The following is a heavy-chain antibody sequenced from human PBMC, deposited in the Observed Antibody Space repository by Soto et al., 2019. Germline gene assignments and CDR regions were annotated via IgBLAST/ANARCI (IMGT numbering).Heavy chain of an antibody. CDR2: IYSSGST. V-gene: IGHV4-4*07. Sequence: SETLSLTCTVTGGAISGYYWTWMRQSAGGGLEWIGRIYSSGSTNYNPSLKSRVTISLDTSMNHFSLRLSSVTAADTAVYYCARGQRFSDWFDPWGQGTPVTVSS. CDR3: ARGQRFSDWFDP. J-gene: IGHJ5*02. D-gene: IGHD3-3*01. CDR1: GGAISGYY.